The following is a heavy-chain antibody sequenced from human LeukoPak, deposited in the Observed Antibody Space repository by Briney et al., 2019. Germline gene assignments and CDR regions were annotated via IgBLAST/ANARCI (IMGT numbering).Heavy chain of an antibody. CDR2: ISAYNGNT. CDR1: GYTFTSYG. D-gene: IGHD5-18*01. Sequence: ASVKVSCKASGYTFTSYGISWVRQAPGQGLEWMGWISAYNGNTNYAQTLQGRDTMNTDTSTSTAYMELRSLRSDDTAVYYCARNSGYSYAKIIPGGYWGQGTLVTVSS. J-gene: IGHJ4*02. V-gene: IGHV1-18*01. CDR3: ARNSGYSYAKIIPGGY.